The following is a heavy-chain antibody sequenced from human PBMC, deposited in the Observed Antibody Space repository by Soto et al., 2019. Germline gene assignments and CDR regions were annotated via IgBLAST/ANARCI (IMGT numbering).Heavy chain of an antibody. V-gene: IGHV3-23*01. CDR1: GFTFSSYA. Sequence: GGSLRLSCAASGFTFSSYAMSWVRQAPGKGLEWVSAISGSGGSTYYADSVKGRFTISRDNSKNTLYLQMNSLRAEDTAVYYCAKDSGTSIAACRHAFDIWGQGTMVTVSS. D-gene: IGHD6-6*01. J-gene: IGHJ3*02. CDR2: ISGSGGST. CDR3: AKDSGTSIAACRHAFDI.